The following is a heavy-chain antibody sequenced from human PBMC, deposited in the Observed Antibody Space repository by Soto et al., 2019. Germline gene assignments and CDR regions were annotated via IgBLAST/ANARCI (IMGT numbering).Heavy chain of an antibody. J-gene: IGHJ6*02. CDR3: ARAPYYDFWSGYSCMDV. CDR2: IIPIFGTA. V-gene: IGHV1-69*13. Sequence: SVKVSCKASGGTFSSYAISWVRQAPGQGLEWMGGIIPIFGTANYAQKFQGRVTITADESTSTAYMELSSLRSEDTAVYYCARAPYYDFWSGYSCMDVWGQGTTVTVSS. CDR1: GGTFSSYA. D-gene: IGHD3-3*01.